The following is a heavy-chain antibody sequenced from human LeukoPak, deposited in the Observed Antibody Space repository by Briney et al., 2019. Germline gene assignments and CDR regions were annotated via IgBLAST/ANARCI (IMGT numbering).Heavy chain of an antibody. CDR1: GGTFSSYA. CDR3: ARGKKGYHDYYSDY. D-gene: IGHD5-18*01. V-gene: IGHV1-69*04. Sequence: GASVKVSCKASGGTFSSYAISWVRQAPGQGLEWMGRIIPILGIANYAQKFQGRVTITADKSTSTAYMELSSLRSEDTAVYYCARGKKGYHDYYSDYWGQGTLVTVSS. J-gene: IGHJ4*02. CDR2: IIPILGIA.